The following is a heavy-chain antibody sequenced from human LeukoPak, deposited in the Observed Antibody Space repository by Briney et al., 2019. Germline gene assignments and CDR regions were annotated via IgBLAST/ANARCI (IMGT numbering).Heavy chain of an antibody. D-gene: IGHD5/OR15-5a*01. J-gene: IGHJ4*02. CDR3: ARNPIFDSAFDY. Sequence: SVKVSFKASGGTFSSYAISWVRQAPGQGLGWMGGIIPIFGTANYAQKFQGRVTITTDESTSTAYMELSSLRSEDTAVYYCARNPIFDSAFDYWGQGTLVTVSS. CDR1: GGTFSSYA. V-gene: IGHV1-69*05. CDR2: IIPIFGTA.